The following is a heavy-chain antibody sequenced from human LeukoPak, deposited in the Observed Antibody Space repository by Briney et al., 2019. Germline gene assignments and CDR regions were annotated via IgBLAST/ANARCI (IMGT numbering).Heavy chain of an antibody. V-gene: IGHV4-34*01. CDR1: GGSFSGYY. CDR3: AKDQRWESPHYLDS. D-gene: IGHD1-26*01. Sequence: PSETLSLICAVYGGSFSGYYWSWIRQPPGKGLEWIGEINHSGSTNYNPSLKSRVTISVDTSKNQFSLKLSSVTAADTAVYYCAKDQRWESPHYLDSWGQGTLVTVSS. J-gene: IGHJ4*02. CDR2: INHSGST.